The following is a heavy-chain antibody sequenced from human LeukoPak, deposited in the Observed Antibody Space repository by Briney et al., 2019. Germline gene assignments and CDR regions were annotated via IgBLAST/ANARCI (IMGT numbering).Heavy chain of an antibody. D-gene: IGHD3-10*01. CDR2: INHSGST. CDR1: DESFSGYY. CDR3: ARGRRRVTMVRGVDAFDI. V-gene: IGHV4-34*01. J-gene: IGHJ3*02. Sequence: SETLSLTCAVYDESFSGYYWSWIRQPPGEGLEWIADINHSGSTNYNPSLKSRVTISVDTSKNQFSLKMSSVTAADTAVHYCARGRRRVTMVRGVDAFDIWGQGTMVTVSS.